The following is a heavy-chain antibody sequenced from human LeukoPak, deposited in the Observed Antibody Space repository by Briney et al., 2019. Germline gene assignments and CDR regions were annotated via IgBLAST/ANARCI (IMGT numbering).Heavy chain of an antibody. D-gene: IGHD3-3*01. CDR2: ISYSGST. V-gene: IGHV4-59*01. Sequence: SETLSLTCTVSGGSISSYYWSWIRQPPGKGLEWIGYISYSGSTNYNPSLKSRVTISVDTSKNQFSLKLSSVTAADTAVYYCARASRLFGVVIGEFDYWGQGTLVTVSS. CDR3: ARASRLFGVVIGEFDY. J-gene: IGHJ4*02. CDR1: GGSISSYY.